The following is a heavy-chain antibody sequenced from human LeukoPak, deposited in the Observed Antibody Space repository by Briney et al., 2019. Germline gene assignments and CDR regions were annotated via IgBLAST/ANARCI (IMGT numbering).Heavy chain of an antibody. J-gene: IGHJ6*04. V-gene: IGHV3-30*18. Sequence: PGGSLRLSCAASGFTFSSYGMHWVRQAPGKGLEWVAVISYDGSNKYYADSVKGRFTISRDNSKNTLYLQMNSLRAEDTAVYYCAKDSQDIVVVPAAIRELYYYYGMDVWGKGTTVTVSS. CDR2: ISYDGSNK. CDR1: GFTFSSYG. D-gene: IGHD2-2*01. CDR3: AKDSQDIVVVPAAIRELYYYYGMDV.